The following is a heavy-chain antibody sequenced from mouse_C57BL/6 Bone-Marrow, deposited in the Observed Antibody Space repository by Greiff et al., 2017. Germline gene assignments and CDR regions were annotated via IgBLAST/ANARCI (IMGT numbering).Heavy chain of an antibody. CDR2: IDPSDSYT. CDR1: GYTFTSYW. J-gene: IGHJ4*01. Sequence: QVQLKQPGAELVRPGTSVKLSCKASGYTFTSYWMHWVKQRPGQGLEWIGVIDPSDSYTNYNQKFKGKATLTVDTSSHTAYLQLSSLTSEDSAVYYCAKSDGSSDVGLEDYWGQGTSVTVSS. D-gene: IGHD1-1*01. V-gene: IGHV1-59*01. CDR3: AKSDGSSDVGLEDY.